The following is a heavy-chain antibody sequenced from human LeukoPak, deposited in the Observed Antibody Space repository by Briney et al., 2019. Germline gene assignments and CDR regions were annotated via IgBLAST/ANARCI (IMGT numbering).Heavy chain of an antibody. CDR1: GFTFSSYA. J-gene: IGHJ4*02. CDR3: ARADSSGWYNDFDY. CDR2: ISYDGSNK. Sequence: PGGSLRLSCAASGFTFSSYAMHWVRQAPGKGLEWVAVISYDGSNKYYADSVKGRFTISRDNSKNTLYLQMNSLRAEDTAVYYCARADSSGWYNDFDYWGQGTLVTVSS. D-gene: IGHD6-19*01. V-gene: IGHV3-30*01.